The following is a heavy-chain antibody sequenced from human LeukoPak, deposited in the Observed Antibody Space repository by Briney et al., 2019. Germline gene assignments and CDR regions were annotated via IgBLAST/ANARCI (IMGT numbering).Heavy chain of an antibody. V-gene: IGHV3-9*01. CDR3: AKDWSYGGNSWKYFGS. Sequence: PGGSLRLSCAASGFTFDDYAMHWVRQAPGKGLEWVSGISWGSDSVDYADSVEGRFTISRDNAKNSLYLQMNSLRADDTALYYCAKDWSYGGNSWKYFGSWGQGILVTVSS. CDR1: GFTFDDYA. J-gene: IGHJ4*02. CDR2: ISWGSDSV. D-gene: IGHD4-23*01.